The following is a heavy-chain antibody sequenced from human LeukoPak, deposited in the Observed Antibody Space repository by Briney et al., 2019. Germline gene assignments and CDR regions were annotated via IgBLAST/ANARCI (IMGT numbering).Heavy chain of an antibody. D-gene: IGHD4-23*01. J-gene: IGHJ4*02. V-gene: IGHV3-7*05. CDR1: GFIFSRYR. CDR2: IKPDGSAR. CDR3: ARQTTVVTALDY. Sequence: PGGSLRLSCSASGFIFSRYRISWVRQAPGTGLEWVASIKPDGSARSYVDSVKGRFTISRDNAKNSRSLQMNSLRAEATAVYFYARQTTVVTALDYWGQGTLVTVSS.